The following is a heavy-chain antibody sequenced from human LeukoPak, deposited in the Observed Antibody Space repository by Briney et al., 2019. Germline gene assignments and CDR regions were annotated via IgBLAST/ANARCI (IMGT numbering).Heavy chain of an antibody. CDR2: ISAYNGNT. J-gene: IGHJ4*02. D-gene: IGHD3-3*01. Sequence: AAVKLSCKASGSTFTSYGISWVRQAPGQGLEWMGWISAYNGNTNYAQKLQGRVTMTTDTSTSTVYLELRSLRAEDTAVYYCARGETTILGVVRDFWGQGTLVTVSS. CDR1: GSTFTSYG. V-gene: IGHV1-18*01. CDR3: ARGETTILGVVRDF.